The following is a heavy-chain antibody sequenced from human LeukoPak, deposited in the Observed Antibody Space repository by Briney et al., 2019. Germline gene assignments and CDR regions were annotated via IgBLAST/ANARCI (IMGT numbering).Heavy chain of an antibody. CDR2: ISGSGGST. V-gene: IGHV3-23*01. J-gene: IGHJ4*02. D-gene: IGHD6-13*01. Sequence: GGSLRLSCAASGFTLRSYTMNWVRQAPGKGLEWVSAISGSGGSTYYADSVKGRFTISRDNSKNTLYLQMNSLRAEDTAVYYCAKDLDLYSSSWYYFDYWGQGTLVTVSS. CDR1: GFTLRSYT. CDR3: AKDLDLYSSSWYYFDY.